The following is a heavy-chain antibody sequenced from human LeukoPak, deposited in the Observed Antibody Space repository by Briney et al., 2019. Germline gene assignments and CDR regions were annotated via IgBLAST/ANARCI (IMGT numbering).Heavy chain of an antibody. CDR2: IYYSGST. Sequence: SDTLSLTCTVSGGSISIYYWSWIRQPPGKGLEWIGYIYYSGSTNYNPSLKSRVTISLNTSKNQFSLKLSSVTAADTAVYYCARVRGYSYGDLFVEDAFDIWGQGTMVTVSS. D-gene: IGHD5-18*01. CDR3: ARVRGYSYGDLFVEDAFDI. CDR1: GGSISIYY. J-gene: IGHJ3*02. V-gene: IGHV4-59*07.